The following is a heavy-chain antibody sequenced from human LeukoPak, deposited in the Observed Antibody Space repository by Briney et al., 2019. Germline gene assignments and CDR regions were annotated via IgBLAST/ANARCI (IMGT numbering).Heavy chain of an antibody. CDR3: ARETLDALDL. V-gene: IGHV3-30*04. J-gene: IGHJ3*01. CDR1: GFTISGDA. Sequence: TGGSLLLSCTASGFTISGDAMHWVRQAPGKGLQWVAHISFDGSYKYYADSVKGRFTISRDNSKNTLYLQMNSLRTDDTALFYCARETLDALDLWGPGTLVTVSP. CDR2: ISFDGSYK.